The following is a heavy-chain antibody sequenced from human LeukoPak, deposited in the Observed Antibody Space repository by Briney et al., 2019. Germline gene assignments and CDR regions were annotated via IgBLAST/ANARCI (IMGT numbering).Heavy chain of an antibody. CDR1: GGSISSSSYY. V-gene: IGHV4-39*02. Sequence: SETLSLTCTVSGGSISSSSYYWGWIRQPPGKGLEWIGSIYYSGSTYYNPSLKSRVTISVDTSKNQFSLKLSSVTAADTAVYYCARDRNWGKSVWYFDLWGRGTLVTVSS. CDR3: ARDRNWGKSVWYFDL. D-gene: IGHD7-27*01. J-gene: IGHJ2*01. CDR2: IYYSGST.